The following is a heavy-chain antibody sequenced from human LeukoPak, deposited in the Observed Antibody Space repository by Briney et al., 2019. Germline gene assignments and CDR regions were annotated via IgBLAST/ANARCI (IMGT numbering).Heavy chain of an antibody. CDR2: INHSGST. V-gene: IGHV4-34*01. D-gene: IGHD3-3*01. CDR1: GGSFSGYY. CDR3: ARGLRFRGGGSDY. Sequence: KTSETLSLTCAVYGGSFSGYYWSWIRQPPGKGLEWIGEINHSGSTNYNPSLKSRVTISVDTSKNQFSLKLSSVTAADAAVYYCARGLRFRGGGSDYWGQGTLVTVSS. J-gene: IGHJ4*02.